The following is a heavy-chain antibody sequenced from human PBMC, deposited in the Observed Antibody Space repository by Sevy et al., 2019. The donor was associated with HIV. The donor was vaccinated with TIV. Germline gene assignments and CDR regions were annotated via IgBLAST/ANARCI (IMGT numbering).Heavy chain of an antibody. V-gene: IGHV3-48*02. Sequence: GESLKISCAASGFTFSSYSMNWVRQAPGKGLEWVSYISSSSSTIYYADSVKGRFTISRDNAKNYLYLQMNSLRDEDTAVYYCARGDTAMGRGKIDYWGQGTLVTVSS. J-gene: IGHJ4*02. CDR3: ARGDTAMGRGKIDY. CDR1: GFTFSSYS. D-gene: IGHD5-18*01. CDR2: ISSSSSTI.